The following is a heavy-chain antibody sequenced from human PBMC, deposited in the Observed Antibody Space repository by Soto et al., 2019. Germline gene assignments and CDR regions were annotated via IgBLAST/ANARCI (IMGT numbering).Heavy chain of an antibody. Sequence: GGSLRLSCAASGFTFSSYSMNWVRQAPGKGLEWVSSISSSSSYIYYADSVKGRFTISRDNAKNSLYLQMNSLRAEDTAVYYCAREGSNCSGGSCYALAFYIWGQGTMVTGSS. CDR3: AREGSNCSGGSCYALAFYI. V-gene: IGHV3-21*01. J-gene: IGHJ3*02. D-gene: IGHD2-15*01. CDR2: ISSSSSYI. CDR1: GFTFSSYS.